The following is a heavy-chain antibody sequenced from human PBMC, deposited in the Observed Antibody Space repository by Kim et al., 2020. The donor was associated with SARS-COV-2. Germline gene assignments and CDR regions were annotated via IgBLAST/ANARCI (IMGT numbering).Heavy chain of an antibody. Sequence: KSRVTISVDTSKNQFSLKLSSVTAADTAVYYCARESVITFGGVIVTSFDYWGQGTLVTVSS. D-gene: IGHD3-16*02. V-gene: IGHV4-34*01. CDR3: ARESVITFGGVIVTSFDY. J-gene: IGHJ4*02.